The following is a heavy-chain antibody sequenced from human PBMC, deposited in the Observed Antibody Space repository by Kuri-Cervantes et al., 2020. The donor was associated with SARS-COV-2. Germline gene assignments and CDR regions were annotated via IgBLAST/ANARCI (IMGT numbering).Heavy chain of an antibody. CDR1: GFTFSSYS. Sequence: GGSLRLSCAASGFTFSSYSMNWVRQAPGKGLEWVSDISSTSRTIYYADSVKGRFTISRDNAKNSLYLQMNSLRAEDTAVYYCAKAPRPHWDGGNSGDYWGQGTLVTVSS. D-gene: IGHD4-23*01. CDR2: ISSTSRTI. V-gene: IGHV3-48*01. CDR3: AKAPRPHWDGGNSGDY. J-gene: IGHJ4*02.